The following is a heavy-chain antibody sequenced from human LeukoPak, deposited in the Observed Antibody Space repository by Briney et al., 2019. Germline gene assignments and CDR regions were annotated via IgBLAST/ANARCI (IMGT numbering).Heavy chain of an antibody. J-gene: IGHJ4*02. D-gene: IGHD2-2*01. CDR3: ASAPRYCSSTSCYRGTFDY. V-gene: IGHV3-30-3*01. CDR1: GFTFSSYA. Sequence: QSGGSLGLSCAASGFTFSSYAMHWVRQAPGKGLEWVAVISYDGSNKYYADSVKGRFTISRDNSKNTLYLQMNSLRAEDTAVYYCASAPRYCSSTSCYRGTFDYWGQGTLVTVSS. CDR2: ISYDGSNK.